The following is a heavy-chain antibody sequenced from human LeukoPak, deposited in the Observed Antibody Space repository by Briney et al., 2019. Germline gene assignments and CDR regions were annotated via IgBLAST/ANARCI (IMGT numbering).Heavy chain of an antibody. Sequence: PSETLFLTCTVSGGSISGYYWSWIRQPPGKGLEWIGYIYYSGNTNYNPSLKSRVTISVDTSNNQFSLKLSSVTAADTAVYYCARNFGSSWYYFDYWGQGTLVTVSS. CDR1: GGSISGYY. J-gene: IGHJ4*02. V-gene: IGHV4-59*01. D-gene: IGHD6-13*01. CDR2: IYYSGNT. CDR3: ARNFGSSWYYFDY.